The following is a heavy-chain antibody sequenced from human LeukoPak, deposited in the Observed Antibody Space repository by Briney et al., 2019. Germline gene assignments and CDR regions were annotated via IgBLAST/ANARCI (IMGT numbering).Heavy chain of an antibody. CDR3: ARDRGTWNDDGFDY. Sequence: SETLSLTCTVSGYSISSGYYWGWIRQPPGKGLELTGSFYYSGSPDYNPSLKSRVTMSVDTSKNQFSLKLSSVTAADTAVYYCARDRGTWNDDGFDYWGQGTLVTVSS. D-gene: IGHD1-1*01. J-gene: IGHJ4*02. V-gene: IGHV4-38-2*02. CDR2: FYYSGSP. CDR1: GYSISSGYY.